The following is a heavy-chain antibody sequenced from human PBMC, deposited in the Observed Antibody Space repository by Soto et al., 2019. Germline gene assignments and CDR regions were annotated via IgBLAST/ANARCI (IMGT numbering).Heavy chain of an antibody. CDR3: ARDSYYGSATDY. CDR2: IIPIFGTA. Sequence: SVKVSCKASGYTFTSYDINWVRQAPGQGLEWMGGIIPIFGTANYAQKFQGRVTITADESTSTAYMELSSLRSEDTAVYYCARDSYYGSATDYWGQGTLVTVSS. CDR1: GYTFTSYD. V-gene: IGHV1-69*13. J-gene: IGHJ4*02. D-gene: IGHD3-10*01.